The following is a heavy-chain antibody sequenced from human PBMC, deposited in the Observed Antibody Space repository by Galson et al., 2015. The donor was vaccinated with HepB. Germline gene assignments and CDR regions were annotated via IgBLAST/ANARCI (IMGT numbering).Heavy chain of an antibody. J-gene: IGHJ4*02. CDR3: AKQKYSSSWTDYYFDY. V-gene: IGHV3-23*01. Sequence: SLRLSCAASGFIFGTYALTWVRQAPGKGLEWVSAISGSGGSTYYADSVKGRFTISRDNSKNTLYLHMSSLRAEDTAVYYCAKQKYSSSWTDYYFDYWGQGTLVTVSS. D-gene: IGHD6-13*01. CDR1: GFIFGTYA. CDR2: ISGSGGST.